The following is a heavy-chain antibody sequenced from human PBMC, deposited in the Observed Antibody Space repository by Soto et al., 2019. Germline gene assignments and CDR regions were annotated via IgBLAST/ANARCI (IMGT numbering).Heavy chain of an antibody. J-gene: IGHJ5*02. CDR3: ARGRRFSGGSFSLDKHLARQVNWFDP. V-gene: IGHV4-34*01. Sequence: SETLSLTCAVYGGSFSGYYWSWIRQPPGKGLEWIGEINHSGSTNYNPSLKSRVTISVDTSKNQFSLKLSSVTAADTAVYYCARGRRFSGGSFSLDKHLARQVNWFDPWGQGTLVTVSS. CDR2: INHSGST. D-gene: IGHD2-15*01. CDR1: GGSFSGYY.